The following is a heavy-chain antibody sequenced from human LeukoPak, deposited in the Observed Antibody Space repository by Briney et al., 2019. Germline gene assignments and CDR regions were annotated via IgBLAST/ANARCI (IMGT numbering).Heavy chain of an antibody. CDR3: AKDEVVPGYYYTDV. CDR1: GFIFSNYA. J-gene: IGHJ6*03. Sequence: GGSLRLSCAASGFIFSNYAMQWVRQAPGMGLEWVAFIRYGGGNTYYADSVKGRFTISRDNSKNTMYLQMNSLNAEDTSVYYCAKDEVVPGYYYTDVWGRGTTVTISS. CDR2: IRYGGGNT. D-gene: IGHD2-2*01. V-gene: IGHV3-30*02.